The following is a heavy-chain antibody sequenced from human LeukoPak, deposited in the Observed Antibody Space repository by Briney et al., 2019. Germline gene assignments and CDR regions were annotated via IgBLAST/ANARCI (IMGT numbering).Heavy chain of an antibody. D-gene: IGHD3-3*01. J-gene: IGHJ5*02. Sequence: ASVKVSCKASGGTFSSYAISWVRQAPGQGLEWMGGIIPIFGTANYAQKFQGRVTITADESTSTAYMELSSLRSEDTAVYYCARTGFHDFWSGYSDRNWFDPWGQGTLVTVSS. CDR3: ARTGFHDFWSGYSDRNWFDP. V-gene: IGHV1-69*13. CDR1: GGTFSSYA. CDR2: IIPIFGTA.